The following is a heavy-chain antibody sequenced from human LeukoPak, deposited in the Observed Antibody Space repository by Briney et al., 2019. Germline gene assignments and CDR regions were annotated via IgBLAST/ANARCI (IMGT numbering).Heavy chain of an antibody. CDR1: GDSVSRNTAG. V-gene: IGHV6-1*01. J-gene: IGHJ5*02. Sequence: SQTLSLTCAISGDSVSRNTAGWNWIRQSPSRGLEWLGRTYYRSKWYSDFAPSVRNRITINPDTSKNQFSLQLNSVTPEDTAVYYCARGGIGWFGELLLSPNWFDPWGQGTLVTVSS. CDR3: ARGGIGWFGELLLSPNWFDP. D-gene: IGHD3-10*01. CDR2: TYYRSKWYS.